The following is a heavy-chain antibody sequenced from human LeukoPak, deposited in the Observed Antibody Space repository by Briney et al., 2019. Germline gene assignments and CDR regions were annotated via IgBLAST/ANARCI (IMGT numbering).Heavy chain of an antibody. CDR1: GYTFTSYA. CDR3: ARDLDSILWHLGPYGMDV. J-gene: IGHJ6*02. D-gene: IGHD2-21*01. V-gene: IGHV7-4-1*02. CDR2: INTNTGNP. Sequence: ASVKVFCKASGYTFTSYAMNWVRQAPGQGLEWMGWINTNTGNPTYAQGFTGRFVFSLDTSVSTAYLQISSLKAEDTAVYYCARDLDSILWHLGPYGMDVWGQGTTVTVSS.